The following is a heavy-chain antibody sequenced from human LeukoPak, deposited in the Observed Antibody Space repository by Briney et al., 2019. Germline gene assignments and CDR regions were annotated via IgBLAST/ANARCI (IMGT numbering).Heavy chain of an antibody. CDR1: GGSISSYY. Sequence: SETLSLTCTVSGGSISSYYWSWIRQLPGKGLEWIGYIYYTGSTSYNPSLKSRVTISVDTSKNQFSLKLRSVTAADTAVYYCARVGFGNTPHPIDYWGQGTLVTVSS. CDR2: IYYTGST. J-gene: IGHJ4*02. CDR3: ARVGFGNTPHPIDY. D-gene: IGHD4-23*01. V-gene: IGHV4-59*01.